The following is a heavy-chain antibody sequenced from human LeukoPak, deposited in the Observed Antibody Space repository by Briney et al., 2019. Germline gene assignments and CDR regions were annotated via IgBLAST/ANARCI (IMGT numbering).Heavy chain of an antibody. CDR2: INPNSGGT. CDR3: ARDYSGYDGMDV. J-gene: IGHJ6*04. V-gene: IGHV1-2*02. CDR1: GYTFTDYY. D-gene: IGHD1-26*01. Sequence: ASVKVSCKASGYTFTDYYMHWVRQAPGQGLEWMGWINPNSGGTNYAQKFQGRVTMTRDTSISTAYMELSRLRSDDTAVYYCARDYSGYDGMDVWGKGTTVTVSS.